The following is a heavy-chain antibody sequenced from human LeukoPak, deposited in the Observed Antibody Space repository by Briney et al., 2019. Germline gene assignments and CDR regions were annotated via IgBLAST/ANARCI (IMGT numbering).Heavy chain of an antibody. J-gene: IGHJ4*02. Sequence: GESLKISCWASGHDFPDYWIGWVRQMPGKGLEWMGIIYPGDSDTRYSPSFQGQVTISADKSISTAYLQWSSLKASDTAMYYCARHEGAAANYWGQGTLVTVSS. CDR2: IYPGDSDT. CDR3: ARHEGAAANY. V-gene: IGHV5-51*01. CDR1: GHDFPDYW. D-gene: IGHD6-25*01.